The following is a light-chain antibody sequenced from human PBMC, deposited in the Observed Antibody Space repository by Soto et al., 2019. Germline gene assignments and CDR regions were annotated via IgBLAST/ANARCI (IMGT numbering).Light chain of an antibody. J-gene: IGLJ2*01. V-gene: IGLV1-36*01. Sequence: QPVLTQPPSVSEAPRQRVTISCSGSSSNIGNNAVNWYQQLPGQAPKLLIYYDDLLPSGVSDRFSGSKSGTSASLAISGLQSEDEADYYCAAWDDSLNGVLFGGGTKVTVL. CDR2: YDD. CDR3: AAWDDSLNGVL. CDR1: SSNIGNNA.